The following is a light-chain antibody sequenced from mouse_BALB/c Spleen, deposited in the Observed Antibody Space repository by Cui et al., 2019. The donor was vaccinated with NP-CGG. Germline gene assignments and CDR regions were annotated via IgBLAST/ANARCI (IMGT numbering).Light chain of an antibody. V-gene: IGLV1*01. CDR2: GTN. CDR3: ALWYSNHWV. J-gene: IGLJ1*01. Sequence: QVVVTQESQLTTSPGETVTPTCRSNTGAVTTSNYANWVQEKPDHLFTGLIGGTNNRAPGVPARFSGSLIGDKAALTITGAQTEDEAIYFCALWYSNHWVFGGGTKLTVL. CDR1: TGAVTTSNY.